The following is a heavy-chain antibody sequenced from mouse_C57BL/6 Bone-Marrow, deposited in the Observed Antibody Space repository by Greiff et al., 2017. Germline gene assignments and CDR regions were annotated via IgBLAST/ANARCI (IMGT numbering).Heavy chain of an antibody. Sequence: EVQLQQSGAELVRPGASVKLSCTASGFNITDDYMHWVKQRPEQGLEWIGWIDPENGDTEYASKFQGKATITPDTSSNTAYLQLSSLTSEDTAIYYCTIDYYGSNAWFAYWGQGTLVTVSA. CDR1: GFNITDDY. J-gene: IGHJ3*01. CDR3: TIDYYGSNAWFAY. D-gene: IGHD1-1*01. CDR2: IDPENGDT. V-gene: IGHV14-4*01.